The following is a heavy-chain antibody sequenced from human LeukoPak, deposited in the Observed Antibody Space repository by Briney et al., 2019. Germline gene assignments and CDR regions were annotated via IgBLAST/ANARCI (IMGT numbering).Heavy chain of an antibody. V-gene: IGHV1-69*13. CDR1: GGTFSSYA. Sequence: SVKVSCKASGGTFSSYAISWVRQAPGQGLEWMGGIIPIFGTANYAQKFQGRVTITADESTSTAYMELSSLRFEDTAVYYCASAYGDYPTLFDYWGQGTLVTVSS. CDR2: IIPIFGTA. D-gene: IGHD4-17*01. CDR3: ASAYGDYPTLFDY. J-gene: IGHJ4*02.